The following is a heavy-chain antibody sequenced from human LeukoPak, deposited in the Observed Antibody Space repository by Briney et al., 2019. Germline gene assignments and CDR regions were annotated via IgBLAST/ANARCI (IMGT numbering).Heavy chain of an antibody. Sequence: SETLSLTCTVSGYSISSGYYWGWIRQPPGKGLEWIGSIYHSGSTYYNPSLKSRVTISVDTSKNQFSLKLSSVTAADTAVYFCARDGGGRLEYSFDYWGQGTLVTVSS. V-gene: IGHV4-38-2*02. J-gene: IGHJ4*02. CDR1: GYSISSGYY. D-gene: IGHD3-3*01. CDR3: ARDGGGRLEYSFDY. CDR2: IYHSGST.